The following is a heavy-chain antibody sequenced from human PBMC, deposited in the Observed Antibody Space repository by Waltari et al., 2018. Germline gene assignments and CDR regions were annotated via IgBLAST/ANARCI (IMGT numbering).Heavy chain of an antibody. J-gene: IGHJ6*02. CDR2: IYRSGTT. V-gene: IGHV3-23*05. CDR3: ARGGYGDYVYYYGMDV. CDR1: GFTFSDYA. Sequence: QLLESGGGLVQPGGSLRLSCVASGFTFSDYAMSWVRQAPGKGLDWVAVIYRSGTTIYADSAKGRFTISRDNSKNTLYLQMNSLRAEDTAVYYCARGGYGDYVYYYGMDVWGQGTTVTVSS. D-gene: IGHD4-17*01.